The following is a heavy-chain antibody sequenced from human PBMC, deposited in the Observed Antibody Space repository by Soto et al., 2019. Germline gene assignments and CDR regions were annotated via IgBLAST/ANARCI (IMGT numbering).Heavy chain of an antibody. D-gene: IGHD2-8*01. V-gene: IGHV5-10-1*01. J-gene: IGHJ4*02. Sequence: GESLKISCKGSGYSFTSYWVSWVHQMPGKGLEWMGRIDPSDSYTNYSPSFQGHVTISADKSISTAYLQWSSLKASDTALYYCARLGVDCTNGVCNYWGQGTLVTVSS. CDR3: ARLGVDCTNGVCNY. CDR1: GYSFTSYW. CDR2: IDPSDSYT.